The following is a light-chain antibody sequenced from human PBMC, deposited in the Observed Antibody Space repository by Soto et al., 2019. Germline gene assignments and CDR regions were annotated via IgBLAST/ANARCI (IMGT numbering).Light chain of an antibody. J-gene: IGKJ1*01. CDR1: QTISSW. CDR3: QQCSFSPRT. Sequence: DIQLTQSPSFLSASVGDRVTITCRASQTISSWLAWYQQKPGKAPKLLIYAASSLQSGVPSRFSGSGSGTDFTLTISRLEPEDSAVYYCQQCSFSPRTFGQGTKVDIK. V-gene: IGKV1-5*01. CDR2: AAS.